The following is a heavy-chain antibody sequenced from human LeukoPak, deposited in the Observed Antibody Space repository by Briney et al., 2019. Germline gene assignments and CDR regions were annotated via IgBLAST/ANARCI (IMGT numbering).Heavy chain of an antibody. D-gene: IGHD5-18*01. CDR2: ISGSGGST. Sequence: ETLSLTCAVYGGSFSGYYWSWVRQAPGKGLEWVSAISGSGGSTYYADSVKGRFTISRDNSKNTLYLQMNSLRAEDTAVYYCAKDGSGYSYGYSPYWGQGTLVTVSS. CDR3: AKDGSGYSYGYSPY. J-gene: IGHJ4*02. CDR1: GGSFSGYY. V-gene: IGHV3-23*01.